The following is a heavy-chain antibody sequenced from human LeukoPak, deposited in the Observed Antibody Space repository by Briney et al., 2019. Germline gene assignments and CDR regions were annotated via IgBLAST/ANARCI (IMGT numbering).Heavy chain of an antibody. CDR3: TTWSSQFDY. CDR1: GFTFSDTW. D-gene: IGHD6-6*01. V-gene: IGHV3-15*01. Sequence: GGSLRLSCAASGFTFSDTWMTWVRQAPGKGLECVGFIQSKTDGGTTDSATPVKGRFTVSRDDSKNTLYLQMSSLKTEDTAVYYCTTWSSQFDYWGQGTLVTVCS. J-gene: IGHJ4*02. CDR2: IQSKTDGGTT.